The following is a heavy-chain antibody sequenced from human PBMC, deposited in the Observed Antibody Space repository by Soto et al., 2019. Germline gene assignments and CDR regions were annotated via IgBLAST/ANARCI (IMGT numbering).Heavy chain of an antibody. V-gene: IGHV1-69*02. CDR1: GGTFSSYT. D-gene: IGHD3-3*01. Sequence: ASVKVSCKASGGTFSSYTISWVRQAPGQGLEWMGRIIPILGIANYAQKFQGRVTITADKSTSTAYMELSSLRSEDTAVYYCDFYLYYDFWSGPNLEEGTPMDVWGKGTTVTVSS. CDR2: IIPILGIA. J-gene: IGHJ6*04. CDR3: DFYLYYDFWSGPNLEEGTPMDV.